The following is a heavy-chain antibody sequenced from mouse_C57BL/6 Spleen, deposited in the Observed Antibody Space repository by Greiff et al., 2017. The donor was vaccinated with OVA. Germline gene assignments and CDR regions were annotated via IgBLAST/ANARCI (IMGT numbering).Heavy chain of an antibody. D-gene: IGHD2-3*01. CDR2: ISSGSSTI. V-gene: IGHV5-17*01. CDR3: ASSIYDGYYFDY. J-gene: IGHJ2*01. Sequence: EVKVVESGGGLVKPGGSLKLSCAASGFTFSDYGMHWVRQAPEKGLEWVAYISSGSSTIYYADTVKGRFTISRDNAKNTLFLQMTSLRSEDTAMYYCASSIYDGYYFDYWGQGTTLTVSS. CDR1: GFTFSDYG.